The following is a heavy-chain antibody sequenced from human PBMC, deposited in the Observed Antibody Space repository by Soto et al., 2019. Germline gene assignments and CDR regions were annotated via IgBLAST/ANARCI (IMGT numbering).Heavy chain of an antibody. CDR3: ARGIAARPRAPNFDY. D-gene: IGHD6-6*01. J-gene: IGHJ4*02. CDR1: GGSISSGGYY. CDR2: IYYSGST. V-gene: IGHV4-31*03. Sequence: SETLSLTCTVSGGSISSGGYYWSWIRQHPGKGPEWIGYIYYSGSTYYNPSLKSRVTISVDTSKNQFSLKLSSVTAADTAVYYCARGIAARPRAPNFDYWGQGTLVTVSS.